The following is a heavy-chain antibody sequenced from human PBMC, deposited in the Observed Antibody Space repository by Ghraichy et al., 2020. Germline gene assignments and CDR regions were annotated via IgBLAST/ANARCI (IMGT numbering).Heavy chain of an antibody. Sequence: GGSLRLSCAASGFTFDDYTMHWVRQALGKGLEWVSLISWDGGSTYYADSVKGRFTISRDNSKNSLYLQMNSLRTEDTALYYCAKDIGDYYGSGSLESWGQGTLVTVSS. CDR3: AKDIGDYYGSGSLES. J-gene: IGHJ4*02. CDR1: GFTFDDYT. D-gene: IGHD3-10*01. CDR2: ISWDGGST. V-gene: IGHV3-43*01.